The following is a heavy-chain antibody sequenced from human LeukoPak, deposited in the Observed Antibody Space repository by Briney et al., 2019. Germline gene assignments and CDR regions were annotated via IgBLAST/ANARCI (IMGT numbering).Heavy chain of an antibody. Sequence: SVKVSCKASGGTFSSYAISWVRQAPGQGLEWMGGIIPIFGTANYAQKFQGRVTIPADESTSEAYMALSSLTSEDTAVYYCARDARLVGATPDDAFDIWGQGTMVTVSS. D-gene: IGHD1-26*01. V-gene: IGHV1-69*13. CDR3: ARDARLVGATPDDAFDI. J-gene: IGHJ3*02. CDR1: GGTFSSYA. CDR2: IIPIFGTA.